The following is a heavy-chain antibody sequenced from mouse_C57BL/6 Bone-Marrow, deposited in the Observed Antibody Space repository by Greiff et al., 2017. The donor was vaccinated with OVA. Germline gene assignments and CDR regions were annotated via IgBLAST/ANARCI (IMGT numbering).Heavy chain of an antibody. D-gene: IGHD2-5*01. Sequence: EVKLVESEGGLVQPGSSMKLSCTASGFTFSDYYMAWVRQVPEKGLEWVANINYDGSSTYYLDSLKSRFIISRDNAKNILYLQMSSLKSEDTATYYCAREGTYYSTYYAMDYWGQGTSVTVSS. CDR2: INYDGSST. CDR1: GFTFSDYY. J-gene: IGHJ4*01. V-gene: IGHV5-16*01. CDR3: AREGTYYSTYYAMDY.